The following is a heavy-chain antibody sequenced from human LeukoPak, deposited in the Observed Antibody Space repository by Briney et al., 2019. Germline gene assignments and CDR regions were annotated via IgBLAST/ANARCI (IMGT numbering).Heavy chain of an antibody. CDR2: ISSSRVYI. D-gene: IGHD2-2*01. CDR3: ARENHTPRGYCSSTSCSDYYMDV. J-gene: IGHJ6*03. Sequence: PGGSLRLSCAASGFTFSSYSMNWVRQAPGKGLEWVSSISSSRVYIYYADSLKGRFTISRDNAKNSLYLQMNSLRAEDTAVYYCARENHTPRGYCSSTSCSDYYMDVWGKGTTVTVSS. CDR1: GFTFSSYS. V-gene: IGHV3-21*01.